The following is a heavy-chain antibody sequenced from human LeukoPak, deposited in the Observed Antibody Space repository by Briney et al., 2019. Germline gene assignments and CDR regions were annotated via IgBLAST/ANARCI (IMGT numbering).Heavy chain of an antibody. CDR1: GGSISSYY. Sequence: SETLSLTCTVSGGSISSYYWSWIRQPPGKGLEWIGYIYYSGSTNYNPSLKSRVTISVDTSKNQFSLKLSSVTAADTAVYYCAGSSGSYYKNWFDPWGQGTMVTVSS. V-gene: IGHV4-59*01. CDR2: IYYSGST. D-gene: IGHD3-10*01. CDR3: AGSSGSYYKNWFDP. J-gene: IGHJ5*02.